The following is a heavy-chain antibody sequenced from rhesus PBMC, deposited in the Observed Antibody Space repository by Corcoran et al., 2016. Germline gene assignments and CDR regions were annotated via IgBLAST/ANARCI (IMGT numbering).Heavy chain of an antibody. D-gene: IGHD4-35*01. J-gene: IGHJ4*01. Sequence: EVQLVESGGGLAKPGGSLRLSCAASGFTFSSYWMNWVLQTPGKRLKWISAIISGGGSTYYTDSVKARVTISRDNSKNALSLQMNSLRAEDTAVYYCAKEPTVTTSGYWGQGVLVTVSS. CDR1: GFTFSSYW. CDR3: AKEPTVTTSGY. V-gene: IGHV3S42*01. CDR2: IISGGGST.